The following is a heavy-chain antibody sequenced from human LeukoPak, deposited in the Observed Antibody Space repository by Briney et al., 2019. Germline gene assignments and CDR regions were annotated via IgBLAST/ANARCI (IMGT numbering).Heavy chain of an antibody. J-gene: IGHJ4*02. V-gene: IGHV3-23*01. CDR1: GFTFSSYA. CDR3: AKAPPPPITMVRGVIPSGFDY. CDR2: ISGSGGST. D-gene: IGHD3-10*01. Sequence: PGGSLRLSCAASGFTFSSYAMSWVRQAPGKGLEWVSAISGSGGSTYYADSVKGRFTISRDNSKNTLYLRMNSLRAEDTAVYYCAKAPPPPITMVRGVIPSGFDYWGQGTLVTVSS.